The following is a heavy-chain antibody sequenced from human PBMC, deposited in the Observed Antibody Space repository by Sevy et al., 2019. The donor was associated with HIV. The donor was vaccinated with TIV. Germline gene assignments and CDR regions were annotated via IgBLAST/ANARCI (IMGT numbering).Heavy chain of an antibody. CDR2: ISSSTSYI. Sequence: GGSLRLSCAASGFTFSSYTINWVRQAPGKGLEWVSCISSSTSYIYYADSLKGRFTISRDNAKNSLFLQMNSLRAEDTAVYYCAILWFGEFDTFDIWGQGTMVTVSS. J-gene: IGHJ3*02. CDR1: GFTFSSYT. D-gene: IGHD3-10*01. V-gene: IGHV3-21*01. CDR3: AILWFGEFDTFDI.